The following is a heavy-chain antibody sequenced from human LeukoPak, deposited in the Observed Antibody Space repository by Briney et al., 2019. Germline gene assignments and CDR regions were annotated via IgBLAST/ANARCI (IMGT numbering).Heavy chain of an antibody. CDR2: IYYSGST. CDR1: GGSINSGTYF. D-gene: IGHD2-21*02. J-gene: IGHJ6*02. Sequence: PSETLSLTCTVSGGSINSGTYFWSWIRQPAEKGLEWVGHIYYSGSTNYNPSLKSRVTISVDTSKNQFSLKLSSVTAADTAVYYCARLGPYCGGDCYPIYYYYGMDVWGQGTTVTVSS. V-gene: IGHV4-61*10. CDR3: ARLGPYCGGDCYPIYYYYGMDV.